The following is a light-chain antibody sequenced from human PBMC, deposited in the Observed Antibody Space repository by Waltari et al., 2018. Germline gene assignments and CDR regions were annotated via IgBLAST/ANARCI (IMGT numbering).Light chain of an antibody. CDR3: QQYSGSPPWT. Sequence: CRASQSISYWLAWYQQKPGQAPKLLIYRASNLIDGVPSRFSGREAWTEFTLTIDSLQPDDFATYFCQQYSGSPPWTFGQGTKVEIK. CDR2: RAS. V-gene: IGKV1-5*03. CDR1: QSISYW. J-gene: IGKJ1*01.